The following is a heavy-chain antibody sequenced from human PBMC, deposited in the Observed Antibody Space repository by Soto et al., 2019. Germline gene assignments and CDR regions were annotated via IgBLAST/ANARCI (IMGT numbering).Heavy chain of an antibody. CDR2: IYYSGST. CDR1: GGSISNYY. V-gene: IGHV4-59*01. CDR3: ARDRPYYYDTSGPEAFDI. J-gene: IGHJ3*02. Sequence: PSETLSLTCTVSGGSISNYYWSWIRQPPGKGLEWIGYIYYSGSTNYNPSLKSRVTISVDTSKNQFSLRLSSVTAADTAVYYCARDRPYYYDTSGPEAFDIWGQGTMVTVSS. D-gene: IGHD3-22*01.